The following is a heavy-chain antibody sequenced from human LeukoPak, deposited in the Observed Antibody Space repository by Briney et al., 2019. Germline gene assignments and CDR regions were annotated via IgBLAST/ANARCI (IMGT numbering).Heavy chain of an antibody. Sequence: PGGSLRLSCAASGFTFDDYTMHWVRQAPGKGLEWVSLISWDGGSTYYADSVKGRFTISRDNSKSSLYLQMNSLGTEDTALYYCTRDGYNADAFDIWGQGTMVTVSS. J-gene: IGHJ3*02. CDR1: GFTFDDYT. CDR3: TRDGYNADAFDI. D-gene: IGHD5-24*01. V-gene: IGHV3-43*01. CDR2: ISWDGGST.